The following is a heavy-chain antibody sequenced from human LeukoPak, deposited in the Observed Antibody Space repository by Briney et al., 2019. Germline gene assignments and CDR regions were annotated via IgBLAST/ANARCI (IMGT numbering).Heavy chain of an antibody. V-gene: IGHV1-69*04. CDR3: ARDGDVAATVTTWYFDY. J-gene: IGHJ4*02. D-gene: IGHD4-17*01. Sequence: ASVKVSCKASGGTFSSYAISWVRQAPGQGLEWMGRIIPILGIANYAQKFQGRVTITADKSTSTAYMELSSLRSEDTAVYYCARDGDVAATVTTWYFDYWGQGTLVTVSS. CDR2: IIPILGIA. CDR1: GGTFSSYA.